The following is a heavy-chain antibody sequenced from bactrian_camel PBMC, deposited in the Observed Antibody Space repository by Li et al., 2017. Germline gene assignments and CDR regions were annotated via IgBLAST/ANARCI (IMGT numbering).Heavy chain of an antibody. CDR3: AAGTRIIVGDYCDGITA. D-gene: IGHD3*01. CDR2: LYSGDGSV. V-gene: IGHV3S26*01. CDR1: GSPESSYTYGRPC. J-gene: IGHJ6*01. Sequence: HVQLVESGGGSVQAGGSLRLSCEVSGSPESSYTYGRPCEGWFRQAPGKEREGVAGLYSGDGSVSYADSVKGRFTISRDVAKNTVYPQMNSLTPEDTAMYYCAAGTRIIVGDYCDGITAWGQGTQVTVS.